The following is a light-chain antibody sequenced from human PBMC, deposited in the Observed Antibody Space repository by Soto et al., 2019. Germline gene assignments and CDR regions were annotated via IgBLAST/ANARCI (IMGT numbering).Light chain of an antibody. CDR2: GAS. J-gene: IGKJ1*01. CDR1: QSVRSN. CDR3: QQYNNWWT. V-gene: IGKV3-15*01. Sequence: EIVMTQSPATLSVSPGERVTLSCRASQSVRSNLAWYQQKPGQAPRLLIYGASTRATGLPARFSGSGSGTDFTLTISSLEPEDFAVYYCQQYNNWWTFGQGTKVDIK.